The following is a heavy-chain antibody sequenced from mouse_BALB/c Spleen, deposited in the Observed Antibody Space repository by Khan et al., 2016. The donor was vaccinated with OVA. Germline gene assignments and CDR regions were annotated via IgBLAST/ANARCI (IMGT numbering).Heavy chain of an antibody. V-gene: IGHV1S137*01. J-gene: IGHJ3*01. CDR2: ISTYYGDA. CDR3: AKSHSGFTY. Sequence: QVQLQQSGAELVRPGVSVKLSCKGSGYTFNDYAMHWVQQSPAKSLEWIGVISTYYGDANYNQKFKGRATMTVDKSSSTAYLELASLTSEDSAICYCAKSHSGFTYWGQGTLVTVS. CDR1: GYTFNDYA.